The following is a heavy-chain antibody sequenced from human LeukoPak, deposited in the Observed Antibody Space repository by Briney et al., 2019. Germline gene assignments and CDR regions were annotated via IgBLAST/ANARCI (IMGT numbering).Heavy chain of an antibody. CDR2: INHSGST. CDR1: GGSFSGYY. Sequence: PSETLSLTCAVYGGSFSGYYWSWIRQPPGKGLEWIGEINHSGSTNYNPSLKSRVTISVDTSKNQFSLKLSSVTAADTAVYYCARDRPGGSSLDYWGQGILVTVSS. V-gene: IGHV4-34*01. J-gene: IGHJ4*02. CDR3: ARDRPGGSSLDY. D-gene: IGHD6-13*01.